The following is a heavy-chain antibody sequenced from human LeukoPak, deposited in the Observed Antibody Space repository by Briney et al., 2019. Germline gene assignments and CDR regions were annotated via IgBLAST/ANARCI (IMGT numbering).Heavy chain of an antibody. V-gene: IGHV4-39*01. D-gene: IGHD5-12*01. CDR1: GGSISSSSYY. J-gene: IGHJ4*02. Sequence: PSETLSLTCTVSGGSISSSSYYWGWSRQPPGKGLEWIGSIYYSGSTYYNPSLKIRVTISVDTSKNQSSLKLSSVTAADTAVYYCARHVGYGQGGFVYWGQGTLVTVSS. CDR2: IYYSGST. CDR3: ARHVGYGQGGFVY.